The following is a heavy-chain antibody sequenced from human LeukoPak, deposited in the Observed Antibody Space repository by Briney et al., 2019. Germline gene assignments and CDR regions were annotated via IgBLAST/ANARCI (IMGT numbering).Heavy chain of an antibody. CDR1: GGSISNYY. D-gene: IGHD3-22*01. CDR3: ARVGLYPYDNSAYYPYYFDY. Sequence: PSETLSLTCTVSGGSISNYYWSWIRQPPGKGLEWIGYIHYSGSTNYNPSFKSRVTISVDTSRNQFSLKLRSVTAADTAVYYCARVGLYPYDNSAYYPYYFDYWGQGTLVTVSS. J-gene: IGHJ4*02. CDR2: IHYSGST. V-gene: IGHV4-59*01.